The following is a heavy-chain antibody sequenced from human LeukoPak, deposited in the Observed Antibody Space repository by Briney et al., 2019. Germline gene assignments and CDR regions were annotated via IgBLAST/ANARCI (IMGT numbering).Heavy chain of an antibody. D-gene: IGHD3-22*01. V-gene: IGHV1-69*04. CDR2: IIPILGIA. J-gene: IGHJ2*01. Sequence: GSSVKVSCKASGGTFSSYAISWVRQAPGQGLEWMGRIIPILGIANYAQKFQGRVTITADKSTSTAYMELSSLRSEDTAVYYCARTEDSSGPHSLKTSPEDWYFDLWGRGTLVTVSS. CDR3: ARTEDSSGPHSLKTSPEDWYFDL. CDR1: GGTFSSYA.